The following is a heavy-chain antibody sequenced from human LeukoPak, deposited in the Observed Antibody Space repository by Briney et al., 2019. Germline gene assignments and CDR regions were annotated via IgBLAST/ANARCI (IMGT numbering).Heavy chain of an antibody. CDR2: VTKDGVER. CDR1: GYTFSDNW. Sequence: GGSLRLSCAGSGYTFSDNWMHWVRQAPGKGLEGVASVTKDGVERYYVDSAKGRFTISRDKSKTSVYLQMSSLRGEDTAVYWCPRGHWDDHAWGQGTLVTVSS. D-gene: IGHD7-27*01. V-gene: IGHV3-7*01. J-gene: IGHJ5*02. CDR3: PRGHWDDHA.